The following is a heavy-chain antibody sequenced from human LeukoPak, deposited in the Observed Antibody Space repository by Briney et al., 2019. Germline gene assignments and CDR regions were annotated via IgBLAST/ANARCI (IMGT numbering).Heavy chain of an antibody. CDR3: ARDVAKQEPLGNTNDAFDI. D-gene: IGHD1-14*01. CDR2: IYSGGST. CDR1: GFIFSDHY. Sequence: GGSLRLSCAASGFIFSDHYMDWVRQAPGKGLEWVSVIYSGGSTYYADSVKGRFTISRDNSKNTLYLQMNSLRAEDTAVYYCARDVAKQEPLGNTNDAFDIWGQGTMVTVSS. V-gene: IGHV3-66*01. J-gene: IGHJ3*02.